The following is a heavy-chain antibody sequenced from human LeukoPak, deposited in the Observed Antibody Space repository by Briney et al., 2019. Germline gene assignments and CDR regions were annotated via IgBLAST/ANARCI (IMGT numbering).Heavy chain of an antibody. V-gene: IGHV1-18*04. Sequence: GASAKVSCKTSGYTFTSYGINWVRQAPGQGLEWMGWISAYNGNTNSAQKFQGRVTMTTDTSTSTAYMELRSLRSDDTAVYYCARDQERSNNWFDPWGQGTLVTVSS. J-gene: IGHJ5*02. CDR1: GYTFTSYG. D-gene: IGHD3-10*01. CDR2: ISAYNGNT. CDR3: ARDQERSNNWFDP.